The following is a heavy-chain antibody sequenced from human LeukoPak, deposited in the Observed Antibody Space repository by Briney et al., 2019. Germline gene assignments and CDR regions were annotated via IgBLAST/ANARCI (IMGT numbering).Heavy chain of an antibody. CDR2: ISATGGNT. CDR3: AKVSGRIQIWPQPFGDGMDV. Sequence: GGSLRLPCAASRFSFNSYVMSWVRQAPGKGLECVSGISATGGNTYYADSVKGRFTISRDNSKNTLYLQMNSLRVEDTAVYYCAKVSGRIQIWPQPFGDGMDVWGQGTTVTVSS. D-gene: IGHD5-18*01. V-gene: IGHV3-23*01. CDR1: RFSFNSYV. J-gene: IGHJ6*02.